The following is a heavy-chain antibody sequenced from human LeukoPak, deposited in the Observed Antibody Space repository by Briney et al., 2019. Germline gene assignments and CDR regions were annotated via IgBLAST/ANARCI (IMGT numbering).Heavy chain of an antibody. CDR3: ARGGGAAAGTLDY. CDR1: GYTFTGYY. V-gene: IGHV1-2*02. J-gene: IGHJ4*02. D-gene: IGHD6-13*01. Sequence: ASVKVSCKASGYTFTGYYMHWVRQAPGQGLEWMGWINPHSGGTNYAQKFQGRVTLTRDTSISTAYMELCRLRSDDTAVYYCARGGGAAAGTLDYWGQGTLVTVSS. CDR2: INPHSGGT.